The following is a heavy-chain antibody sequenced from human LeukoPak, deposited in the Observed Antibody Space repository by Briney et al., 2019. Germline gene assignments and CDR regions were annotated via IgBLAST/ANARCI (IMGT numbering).Heavy chain of an antibody. V-gene: IGHV4-30-4*01. CDR2: IYYSGST. CDR3: ARNGGNSDYDY. J-gene: IGHJ4*02. CDR1: GGSISSGDYY. Sequence: SQTLSLTCTVSGGSISSGDYYWSWIRQPPGKGLEWIGYIYYSGSTYYNPSLKSRVTISVDKSKNQFSLKLNSVTAADTAVYYCARNGGNSDYDYWGQGTLVTVSA. D-gene: IGHD4-23*01.